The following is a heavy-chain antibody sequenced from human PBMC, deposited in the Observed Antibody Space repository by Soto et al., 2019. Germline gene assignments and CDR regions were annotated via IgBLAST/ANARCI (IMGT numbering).Heavy chain of an antibody. Sequence: PGGSLRLSCAASGFTFSSYWMSWVRQAPGKGLEWVANIKQDGSENYYVDSVRGRFTISRDNAKNSLYLQMNSLRAEDTAVYYCAKDELGVVPAAIARQDAFDIWGQGTMVTVSS. J-gene: IGHJ3*02. CDR1: GFTFSSYW. D-gene: IGHD2-2*02. CDR2: IKQDGSEN. CDR3: AKDELGVVPAAIARQDAFDI. V-gene: IGHV3-7*03.